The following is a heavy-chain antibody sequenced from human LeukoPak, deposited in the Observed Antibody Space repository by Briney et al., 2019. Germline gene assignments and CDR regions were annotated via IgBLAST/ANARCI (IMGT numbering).Heavy chain of an antibody. CDR1: GYSLSSGYY. CDR3: ARVDSGSFGFYYYYYMDV. J-gene: IGHJ6*03. CDR2: IYHSGST. Sequence: SETLSLTCAVSGYSLSSGYYWGWIRQPPGKGLAWIGSIYHSGSTYYNPSLKSRVTISVDTSKNQFSLKLSSVTAADTAVYYCARVDSGSFGFYYYYYMDVWGKGTTVTVSS. V-gene: IGHV4-38-2*01. D-gene: IGHD1-26*01.